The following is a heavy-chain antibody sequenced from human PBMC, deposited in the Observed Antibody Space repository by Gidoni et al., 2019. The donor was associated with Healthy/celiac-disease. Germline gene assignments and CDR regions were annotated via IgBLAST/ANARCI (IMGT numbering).Heavy chain of an antibody. V-gene: IGHV1-69*01. Sequence: QVQLVQSGAEVKKPGSSVKVSCKASGGTFSSYAIRWVRQAPGQGLEWMGGIIPIFGTANYAQKFQGRVTITADESTSTAYMELSSLRSEDTAVYYCAWGFLETSGGNYYYYGMDVWGQGTTVTVSS. J-gene: IGHJ6*02. CDR2: IIPIFGTA. CDR1: GGTFSSYA. CDR3: AWGFLETSGGNYYYYGMDV. D-gene: IGHD1-1*01.